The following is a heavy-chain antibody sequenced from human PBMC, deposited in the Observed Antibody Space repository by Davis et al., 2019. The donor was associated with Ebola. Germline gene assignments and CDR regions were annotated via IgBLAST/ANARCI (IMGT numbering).Heavy chain of an antibody. Sequence: PGGSLRLSCKTSGYSYITYWIAWVRQMPGKGLEWMGIIYPDDSDARYSPSFQGQVTISADKSASTVYLQWSSLKASDTAIYYCASLRRSITGFDDGYDIWGQGTMVTVSS. D-gene: IGHD3-9*01. CDR2: IYPDDSDA. CDR3: ASLRRSITGFDDGYDI. J-gene: IGHJ3*02. CDR1: GYSYITYW. V-gene: IGHV5-51*01.